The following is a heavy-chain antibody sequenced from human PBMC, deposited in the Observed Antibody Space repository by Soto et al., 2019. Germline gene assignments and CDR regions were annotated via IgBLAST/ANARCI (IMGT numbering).Heavy chain of an antibody. D-gene: IGHD3-3*01. CDR3: ATVVPPSGPGSSSYMDV. CDR2: ISSISRYI. CDR1: GFTFSSYS. V-gene: IGHV3-21*01. J-gene: IGHJ6*03. Sequence: EVQLVESGGGLVKPGGSLRLSCAASGFTFSSYSMNWVRQAPGKGLEWVSSISSISRYIYYADSVKGRFNISRDKAKNSLYLQLNSLRAEDTAVYYCATVVPPSGPGSSSYMDVWGKGTTVTVSS.